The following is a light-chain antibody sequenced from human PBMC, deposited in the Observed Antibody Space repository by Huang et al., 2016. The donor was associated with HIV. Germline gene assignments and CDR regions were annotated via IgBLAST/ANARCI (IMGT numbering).Light chain of an antibody. CDR2: GAS. J-gene: IGKJ2*02. Sequence: DIQMTQSPSSLSASVGDRVIITCRASQSIIKYLNWYQQMPGKAPKLLIYGASTLQDGVSSRFSGSGSGTEFTLTISSRQPEDAAMYYCQQSYRIPRTFGQGTSLEI. CDR1: QSIIKY. CDR3: QQSYRIPRT. V-gene: IGKV1-39*01.